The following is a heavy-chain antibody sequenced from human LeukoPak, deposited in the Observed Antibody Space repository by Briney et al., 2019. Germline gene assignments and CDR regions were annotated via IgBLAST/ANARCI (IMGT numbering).Heavy chain of an antibody. Sequence: GGSLRLSCAASGFTFSSYEVNWVRQAPGKGLEWVSYISRSDNNVYYADSVKGRFTISRDNAQNSLYLQMNNLRVEDTAVYYCAAGSDFDYWGQGTLVTVSS. CDR1: GFTFSSYE. CDR3: AAGSDFDY. V-gene: IGHV3-48*03. J-gene: IGHJ4*02. CDR2: ISRSDNNV.